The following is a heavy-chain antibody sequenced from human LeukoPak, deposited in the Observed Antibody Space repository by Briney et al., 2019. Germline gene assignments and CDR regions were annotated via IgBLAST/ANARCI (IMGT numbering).Heavy chain of an antibody. D-gene: IGHD5/OR15-5a*01. CDR3: ARLDCASVMCSFDY. CDR2: SYFSGST. J-gene: IGHJ4*02. V-gene: IGHV4-39*01. Sequence: PSETLSLTCTVSGGSMSTGTYYWGWIRQPPGKGLEWIGISYFSGSTYYIPSPRILLSISVDTSKNQFSLRLASVTAADTAVYYCARLDCASVMCSFDYWGQGTLVTVSS. CDR1: GGSMSTGTYY.